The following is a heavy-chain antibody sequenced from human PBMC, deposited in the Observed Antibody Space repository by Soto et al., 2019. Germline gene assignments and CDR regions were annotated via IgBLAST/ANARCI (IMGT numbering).Heavy chain of an antibody. D-gene: IGHD2-2*01. J-gene: IGHJ6*02. V-gene: IGHV1-58*01. CDR1: GFTFPSSA. CDR3: ARDIYCSSTSCQIEYYYYYGMDV. CDR2: IVVYNGNT. Sequence: SVKVSCKASGFTFPSSAVQWVRQARGQRLEWIGWIVVYNGNTNYAQKFQGRVTLTTDTSTSTAYMELRSLRSDDTAVYYCARDIYCSSTSCQIEYYYYYGMDVWGQGTTVTVSS.